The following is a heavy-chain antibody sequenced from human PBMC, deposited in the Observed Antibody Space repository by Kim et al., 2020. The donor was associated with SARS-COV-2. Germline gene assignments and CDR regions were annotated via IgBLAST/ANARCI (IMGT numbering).Heavy chain of an antibody. V-gene: IGHV3-30*03. Sequence: GGSLRLSCAASGFTFSSYGMHWVRQAPGKGLEWVAVISYDGSNKYYADSVKGRFTISRDNSKNTLYLQMNSLRAEDTAVYYCAMQLVRGGNYYYYGMDVWGQGTTVTVSS. J-gene: IGHJ6*02. D-gene: IGHD6-13*01. CDR3: AMQLVRGGNYYYYGMDV. CDR2: ISYDGSNK. CDR1: GFTFSSYG.